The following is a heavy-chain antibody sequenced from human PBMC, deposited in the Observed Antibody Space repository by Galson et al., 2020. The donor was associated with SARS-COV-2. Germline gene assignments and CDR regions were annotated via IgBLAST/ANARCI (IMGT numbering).Heavy chain of an antibody. J-gene: IGHJ4*02. CDR2: VFYTGNT. V-gene: IGHV4-59*11. CDR3: ARQAGRADHFWTVLREEFYFDS. D-gene: IGHD3-3*02. CDR1: GDPISHY. Sequence: SETLSLTCSVSGDPISHYWSWIRQSPGKGLEWIGNVFYTGNTNYNPSLKSRVTMSIDTSKDQFSLNLASVTAADTAVYYCARQAGRADHFWTVLREEFYFDSWGRGTLVIVSS.